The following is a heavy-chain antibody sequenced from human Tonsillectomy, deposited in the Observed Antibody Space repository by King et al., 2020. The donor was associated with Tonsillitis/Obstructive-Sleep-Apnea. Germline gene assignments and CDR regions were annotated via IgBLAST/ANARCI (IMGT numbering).Heavy chain of an antibody. Sequence: TLKESGPTLVKPTQTLTLTCTFSGFSLSTSGVGVGWIRQPPGKALEWLALIYWDDDKRYSPSLKSRLTITKDTSKNQVVLTMTNMDPVDTATYYCAHRQNNWNYRVFDYWGQGTLVTVSS. D-gene: IGHD1-7*01. CDR1: GFSLSTSGVG. CDR3: AHRQNNWNYRVFDY. CDR2: IYWDDDK. V-gene: IGHV2-5*02. J-gene: IGHJ4*02.